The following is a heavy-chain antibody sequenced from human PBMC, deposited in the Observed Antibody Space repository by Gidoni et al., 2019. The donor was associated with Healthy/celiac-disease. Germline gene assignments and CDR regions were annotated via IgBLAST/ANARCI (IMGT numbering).Heavy chain of an antibody. Sequence: QVQLQESGPGLVKPSETLSLTCTVSGGSISSYYWSWIRQPPGKGLEWIGYIYYSGSTNYNPSLKSRVTISVDTSKNQFSLKLSSVTAADTAVYYCAGGEYSRNYFDYWGQGTLVTVSS. D-gene: IGHD6-6*01. J-gene: IGHJ4*02. CDR3: AGGEYSRNYFDY. CDR1: GGSISSYY. CDR2: IYYSGST. V-gene: IGHV4-59*01.